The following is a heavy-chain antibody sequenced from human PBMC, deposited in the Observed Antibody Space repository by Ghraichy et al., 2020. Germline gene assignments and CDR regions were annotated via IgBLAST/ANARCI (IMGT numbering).Heavy chain of an antibody. J-gene: IGHJ4*02. CDR1: GFTFSTYA. CDR2: INGSGGRT. V-gene: IGHV3-23*01. Sequence: GGSLRLSCAASGFTFSTYAMSWVRQAPGKGLEWVSDINGSGGRTDYADSVKGRFTISRDNSKNTLSLEMNSLRVEDTAIYYCATRGPPRLYVNVYWGQGTLVYVSS. CDR3: ATRGPPRLYVNVY. D-gene: IGHD3-16*01.